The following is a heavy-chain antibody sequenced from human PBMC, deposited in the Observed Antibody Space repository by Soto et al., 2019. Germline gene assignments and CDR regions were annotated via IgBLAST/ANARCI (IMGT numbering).Heavy chain of an antibody. J-gene: IGHJ4*02. CDR2: ISSSSSYI. Sequence: LRLSCAASGFTFSSYSMNWVRQAPGKGLEWVSSISSSSSYIYYADSVKGRFTISRDNAKNSLYLQMNSLRAEDTAVYYCARNRIQLWLIDYWGQGTLVTVS. CDR3: ARNRIQLWLIDY. D-gene: IGHD5-18*01. CDR1: GFTFSSYS. V-gene: IGHV3-21*01.